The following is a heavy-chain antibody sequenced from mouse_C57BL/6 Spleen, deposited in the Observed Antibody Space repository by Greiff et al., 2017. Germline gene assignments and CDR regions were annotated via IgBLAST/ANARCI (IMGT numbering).Heavy chain of an antibody. CDR3: ARDCINTVEGGDY. CDR1: GYTFTSYW. V-gene: IGHV1-53*01. J-gene: IGHJ2*01. D-gene: IGHD1-1*01. Sequence: QVHVKQPGTELVKPGASVKLSCKASGYTFTSYWMHWVKQRPGQGLEWIGNINPSYGGTNYNEKFKSKATLTVDKSSSTAYMQLSSRTSEDSAVYYCARDCINTVEGGDYWGQGTTGTVSS. CDR2: INPSYGGT.